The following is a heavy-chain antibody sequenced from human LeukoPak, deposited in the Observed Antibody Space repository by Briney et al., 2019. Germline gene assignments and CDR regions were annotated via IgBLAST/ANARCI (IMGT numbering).Heavy chain of an antibody. D-gene: IGHD3-9*01. CDR3: ARGFDEYSAGDWFDP. CDR1: GYTFSSYA. CDR2: INAGNGNT. Sequence: ASVKVSGKASGYTFSSYAMHWVRQAPGQRLEWMGWINAGNGNTKYSQKFQGRVTITRDTSASTAYMELSSLRSEDTAVYYCARGFDEYSAGDWFDPWGQGTLVTVSS. J-gene: IGHJ5*02. V-gene: IGHV1-3*01.